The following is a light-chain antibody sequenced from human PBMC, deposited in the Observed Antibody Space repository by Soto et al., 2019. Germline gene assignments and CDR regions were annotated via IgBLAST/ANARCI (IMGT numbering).Light chain of an antibody. CDR1: SSDVGGYNF. Sequence: QSALTQPPSASGSPVQSVTISCTGTSSDVGGYNFVSWYQQYPGKAPKLMIYEVNKRPSGVPNRFSGSKSGNTASLTVSGLQAEDEADYYCSSYVGYTNRYVFGTGTKVTVL. CDR3: SSYVGYTNRYV. V-gene: IGLV2-8*01. J-gene: IGLJ1*01. CDR2: EVN.